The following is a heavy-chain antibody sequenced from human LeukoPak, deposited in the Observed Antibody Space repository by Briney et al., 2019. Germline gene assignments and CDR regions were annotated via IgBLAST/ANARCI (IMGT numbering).Heavy chain of an antibody. CDR1: GFTFSSYS. CDR3: AKDFEPALIGAFDV. CDR2: ISETGRST. D-gene: IGHD3-16*01. J-gene: IGHJ2*01. V-gene: IGHV3-23*01. Sequence: PGGSLRLSCAASGFTFSSYSTNWVRQAPGKGLEWVSSISETGRSTYYTDSVKGRFTVSRDNSKNTLYLQMNSVRVEDTAIYYCAKDFEPALIGAFDVWGRGTQVTVSS.